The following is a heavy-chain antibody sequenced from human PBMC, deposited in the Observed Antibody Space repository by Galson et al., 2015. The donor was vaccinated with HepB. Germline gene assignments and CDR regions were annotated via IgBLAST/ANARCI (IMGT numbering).Heavy chain of an antibody. CDR3: ARELELRFNWFDP. D-gene: IGHD1-7*01. CDR1: GYTFTSYY. V-gene: IGHV1-46*01. J-gene: IGHJ5*02. Sequence: SVTVSCKASGYTFTSYYMHWVRQAPGQGLEWMGIINPSGGSTSYAQKFQGRVTMTRDTSTSTVYMELSSLRSEDTAVYYCARELELRFNWFDPWGQGTLVTVSS. CDR2: INPSGGST.